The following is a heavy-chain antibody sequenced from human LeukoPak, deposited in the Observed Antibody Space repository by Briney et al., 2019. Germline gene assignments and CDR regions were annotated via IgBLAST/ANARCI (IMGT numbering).Heavy chain of an antibody. V-gene: IGHV3-43*01. CDR1: GFTFDDYT. Sequence: PGGSLRLSCAGSGFTFDDYTIHGVRQAPGKGLEWVSLISWDGGSRYYADSVKGRFTISRDNSKNSLYLQMNSLRIEDTALYYCAKESDGGSFDIDYWGQGTLVTVSS. CDR2: ISWDGGSR. J-gene: IGHJ4*02. CDR3: AKESDGGSFDIDY. D-gene: IGHD1-26*01.